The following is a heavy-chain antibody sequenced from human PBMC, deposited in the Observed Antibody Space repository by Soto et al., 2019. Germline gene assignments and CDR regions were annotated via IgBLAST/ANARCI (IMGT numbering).Heavy chain of an antibody. CDR2: ISGSGGNT. CDR3: ATRTGPYDILTGYYHDY. D-gene: IGHD3-9*01. J-gene: IGHJ4*02. Sequence: GGSLRLSCAASGFTFSSYAMSWVRQAPGKGLEWVSAISGSGGNTYYADSVKGRFTISRDNSKNTLYLQMNSLRAEDTAVYYCATRTGPYDILTGYYHDYWGQGTLVTVSS. CDR1: GFTFSSYA. V-gene: IGHV3-23*01.